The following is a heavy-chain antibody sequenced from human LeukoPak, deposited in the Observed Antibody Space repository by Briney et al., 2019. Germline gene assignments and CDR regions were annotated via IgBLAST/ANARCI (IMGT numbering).Heavy chain of an antibody. Sequence: PSETLSLTCTVSGGSISSSSFYWGWIRQPPGKGLEWIGSIYYSGSTYYNPSLKSRVTISVDTSKNQFSLKLSSVTAADTAGYYCARVSSSSGYYYYYMDVWGKGTTVTVSS. V-gene: IGHV4-39*07. CDR3: ARVSSSSGYYYYYMDV. J-gene: IGHJ6*03. CDR1: GGSISSSSFY. CDR2: IYYSGST. D-gene: IGHD6-6*01.